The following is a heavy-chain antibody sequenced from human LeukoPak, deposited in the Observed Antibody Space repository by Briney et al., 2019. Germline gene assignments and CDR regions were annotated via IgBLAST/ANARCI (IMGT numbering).Heavy chain of an antibody. J-gene: IGHJ4*01. D-gene: IGHD3-3*01. Sequence: GGSLRLSCAASGFTFSSYWMYWVRQAPGKGLVWVSRINSDESSTSYADSVKGRFTISRDNAKNTLYLQMNSLRAEDTAVYYCARDWAYFTIFYWGQGTLVTVSS. V-gene: IGHV3-74*01. CDR2: INSDESST. CDR1: GFTFSSYW. CDR3: ARDWAYFTIFY.